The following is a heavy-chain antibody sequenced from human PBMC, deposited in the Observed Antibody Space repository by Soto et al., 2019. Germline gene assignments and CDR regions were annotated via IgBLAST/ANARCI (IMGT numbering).Heavy chain of an antibody. D-gene: IGHD3-10*01. V-gene: IGHV4-4*02. CDR2: IYHSGST. Sequence: SEALSPTCAVSGGSLSRSNWWSWVRHPPGKGLEWIGEIYHSGSTNYNPSLKSRVTISVDKSKNQFSLKLSSVTAADTAVYYCARDMVLDSQINWFDPWGQGTLVTVSS. J-gene: IGHJ5*02. CDR1: GGSLSRSNW. CDR3: ARDMVLDSQINWFDP.